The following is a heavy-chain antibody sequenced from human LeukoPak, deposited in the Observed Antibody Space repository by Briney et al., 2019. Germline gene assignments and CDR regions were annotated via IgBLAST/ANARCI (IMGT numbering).Heavy chain of an antibody. J-gene: IGHJ3*02. CDR3: ATPTSYSSSWYAFDI. CDR1: GGSISSGSYY. D-gene: IGHD6-13*01. CDR2: IYTSGST. V-gene: IGHV4-61*02. Sequence: SETLSLTCTVSGGSISSGSYYWCWIRQPAGKGLEWIGRIYTSGSTNYNPSLKSRVTISVDTSKNQFSLKLSSVTAADTAVYYCATPTSYSSSWYAFDIWGQGTMVTVSS.